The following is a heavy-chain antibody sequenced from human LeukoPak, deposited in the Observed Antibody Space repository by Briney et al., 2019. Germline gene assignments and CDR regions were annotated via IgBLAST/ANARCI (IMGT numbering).Heavy chain of an antibody. CDR1: GYTFTGYY. CDR2: INPKTGIT. J-gene: IGHJ4*02. CDR3: ARSRGPGNGCDG. D-gene: IGHD6-19*01. Sequence: ASVKVSCKASGYTFTGYYIHWVRQAPGQGLEWMGWINPKTGITDLAQNFQGRVTMTRDTSISTVYMELTSLRSDDTAVYYCARSRGPGNGCDGWGQGTLVTVSS. V-gene: IGHV1-2*02.